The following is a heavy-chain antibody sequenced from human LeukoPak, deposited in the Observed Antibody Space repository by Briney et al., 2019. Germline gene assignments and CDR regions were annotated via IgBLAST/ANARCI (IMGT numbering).Heavy chain of an antibody. CDR3: ARDTFYDSSGREYYFDY. V-gene: IGHV1-46*01. D-gene: IGHD3-22*01. Sequence: ASVKVSCKASGYTFTSYYMHWVRQAPGQGLEGRGIINPSGGSTSYAQKFQGRVTMTRDTSTSTVYMELSSLRSEDTAVYYCARDTFYDSSGREYYFDYWGQGTLVTVSS. CDR2: INPSGGST. J-gene: IGHJ4*02. CDR1: GYTFTSYY.